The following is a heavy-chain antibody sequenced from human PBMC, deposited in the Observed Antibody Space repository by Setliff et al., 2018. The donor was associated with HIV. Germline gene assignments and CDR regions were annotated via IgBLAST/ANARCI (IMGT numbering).Heavy chain of an antibody. D-gene: IGHD2-2*01. Sequence: GGSLRLSCAASDFTFREHAMHWVRQRPGQGLEWVAGYLWDGGRIGYADSVKGRFTVSRDTSQNQFSLILRSVTAADTAVYYCARPGSSSSYYAMDVWGQGTTVTVSS. CDR2: YLWDGGRI. CDR1: DFTFREHA. V-gene: IGHV3-9*01. CDR3: ARPGSSSSYYAMDV. J-gene: IGHJ6*02.